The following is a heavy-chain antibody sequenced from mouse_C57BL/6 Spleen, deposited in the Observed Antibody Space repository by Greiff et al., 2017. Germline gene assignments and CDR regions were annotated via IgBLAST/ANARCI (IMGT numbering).Heavy chain of an antibody. CDR2: IYPGDGDT. CDR3: ARELYDPGPFAY. V-gene: IGHV1-80*01. D-gene: IGHD2-3*01. Sequence: QVQLQQSGAELVKPGASVKISCKASGYAFSSYWMNWVKQRPGKGLEWIGQIYPGDGDTNYNGKFKGKATLTADKSSSTAYMQLSSLTSEDSAVYFCARELYDPGPFAYWGQGTLVTVSA. CDR1: GYAFSSYW. J-gene: IGHJ3*01.